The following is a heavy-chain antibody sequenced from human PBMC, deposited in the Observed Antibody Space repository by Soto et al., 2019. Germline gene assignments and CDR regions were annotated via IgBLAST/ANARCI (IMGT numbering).Heavy chain of an antibody. CDR2: IYYSGST. D-gene: IGHD1-26*01. CDR3: AGARPGEGAEEVFDI. V-gene: IGHV4-30-4*01. Sequence: SETLSLTCTVSGGSLSSGDYYWSWIRQPPGKGLEWIGYIYYSGSTYYNPSLKSRVTISVDTSKNQFSLKLSSVTAADTAVYYCAGARPGEGAEEVFDIWGQGTMVTVSS. CDR1: GGSLSSGDYY. J-gene: IGHJ3*02.